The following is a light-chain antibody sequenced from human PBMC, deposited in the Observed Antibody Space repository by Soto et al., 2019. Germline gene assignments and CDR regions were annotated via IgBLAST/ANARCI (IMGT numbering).Light chain of an antibody. CDR3: QHYHSYPWT. Sequence: DIQMTQSPSTLSASVGDRVTITCRASQSLSSWLAWYQQKPGKAPNLLIYKATNLESGVPSRFSGSGSGTEFTLAISSLQPDDFATYYCQHYHSYPWTFGQGTKVEIK. CDR1: QSLSSW. V-gene: IGKV1-5*03. CDR2: KAT. J-gene: IGKJ1*01.